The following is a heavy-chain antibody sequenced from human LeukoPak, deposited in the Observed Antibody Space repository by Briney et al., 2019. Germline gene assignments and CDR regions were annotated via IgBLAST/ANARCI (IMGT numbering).Heavy chain of an antibody. CDR1: GYTFSSNG. CDR2: ISAYNGNT. CDR3: ARHKPYGSGSFDTFDI. D-gene: IGHD3-10*01. Sequence: ASVKVSCKASGYTFSSNGISWVRQAPGQGLEWMGWISAYNGNTNYAQKFQGRVTMTTDTSTSTAYMELRSLRSDDTAVYYCARHKPYGSGSFDTFDIRGQGTMATVSS. V-gene: IGHV1-18*01. J-gene: IGHJ3*02.